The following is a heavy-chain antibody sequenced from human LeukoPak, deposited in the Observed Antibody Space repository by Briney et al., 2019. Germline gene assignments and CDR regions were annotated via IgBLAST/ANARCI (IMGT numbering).Heavy chain of an antibody. CDR1: GFTFSDYY. J-gene: IGHJ6*03. D-gene: IGHD1-26*01. V-gene: IGHV3-11*04. Sequence: GGSLRLSCAASGFTFSDYYMSWIRQAPGKGLEWVSYISSSGSTIYYADSVKGRFTISRDNAKNSLYLQMNSLRAEDTAVYYCARDSGSYYYYYYMDVWGKGTTVTVSS. CDR2: ISSSGSTI. CDR3: ARDSGSYYYYYYMDV.